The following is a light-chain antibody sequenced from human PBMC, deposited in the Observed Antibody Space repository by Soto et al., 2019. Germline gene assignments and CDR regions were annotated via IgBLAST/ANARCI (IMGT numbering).Light chain of an antibody. CDR2: DAS. CDR3: QQRSNWPELT. V-gene: IGKV3-11*01. CDR1: QSVSSY. Sequence: VLGQCPATLSLSPGERATLSCRASQSVSSYLAWYQQKPGQAPRLLIYDASNRVTGIPARFSGSGSGTDFTLTISSLEPEDFAVYYCQQRSNWPELTFGGGTKVDIK. J-gene: IGKJ4*01.